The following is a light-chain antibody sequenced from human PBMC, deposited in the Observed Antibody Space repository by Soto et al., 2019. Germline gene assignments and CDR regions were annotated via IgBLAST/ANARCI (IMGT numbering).Light chain of an antibody. CDR2: NNN. Sequence: QSVLTQPPTASGTPGQRVTISCSGSNSNIGTNAVNWNQQIPGTAPKLLIYNNNQRPSGVPDRFSGSKSGTSASLTISGLHSADEADYPCATGDDPLRPWGFGGGTKLTAL. J-gene: IGLJ3*02. V-gene: IGLV1-44*01. CDR1: NSNIGTNA. CDR3: ATGDDPLRPWG.